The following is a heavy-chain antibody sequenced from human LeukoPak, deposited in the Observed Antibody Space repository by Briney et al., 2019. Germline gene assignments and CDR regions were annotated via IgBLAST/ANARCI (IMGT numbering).Heavy chain of an antibody. D-gene: IGHD6-19*01. CDR1: GASTSSRY. Sequence: PSETLSLTCSASGASTSSRYWSWIRQPPGRTLEWIGHIYNGRNTKYNPSLTSRVTISVDTSKNQFSLRMTSVTAADTAIYYCAQTTGWPGFDFWGPGALVTVSS. V-gene: IGHV4-59*08. CDR3: AQTTGWPGFDF. CDR2: IYNGRNT. J-gene: IGHJ4*02.